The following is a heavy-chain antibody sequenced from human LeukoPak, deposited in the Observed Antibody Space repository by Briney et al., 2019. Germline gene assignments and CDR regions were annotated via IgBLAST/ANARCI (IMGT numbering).Heavy chain of an antibody. D-gene: IGHD6-13*01. J-gene: IGHJ3*02. CDR3: AKGRIAAADDAFDM. V-gene: IGHV3-23*01. Sequence: TGGSLRLSCAASGFTFSSSAMSWVRRAPGKRLEWVSGVSASGGSTYFADSVKGRFTISRDNSKNTLYLQMNTLRAEDTALYYCAKGRIAAADDAFDMWGQGTMVIVSS. CDR1: GFTFSSSA. CDR2: VSASGGST.